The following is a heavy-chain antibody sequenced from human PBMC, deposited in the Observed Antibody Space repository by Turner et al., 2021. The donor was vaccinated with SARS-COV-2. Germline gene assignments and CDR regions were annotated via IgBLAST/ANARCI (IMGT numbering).Heavy chain of an antibody. V-gene: IGHV3-23*01. CDR1: GFTFSNYA. CDR2: IRGSGDST. J-gene: IGHJ4*02. D-gene: IGHD3-10*01. Sequence: EVQLLESGGGVVQPGGSLRLSCAASGFTFSNYAMTWVRQAPGKGLEWVSGIRGSGDSTFYADSVKGRFTISRDNSKHTLFLQMNSLRAEDTAVYYCAKDYAYYGSGSYPDYWGQGTLVTVSS. CDR3: AKDYAYYGSGSYPDY.